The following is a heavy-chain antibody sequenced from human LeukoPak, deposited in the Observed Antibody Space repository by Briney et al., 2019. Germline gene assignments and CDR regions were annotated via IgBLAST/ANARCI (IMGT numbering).Heavy chain of an antibody. Sequence: GGSLRLSCAASGFTFDDYATHWVRQAPGKGLEWVSLISGDGGSTYYADSVKGRFTISRDNSKNSLYLQMNSLRTEDTALYYCAKGITMIVVDGFDCWGQGTLVTVSS. D-gene: IGHD3-22*01. CDR1: GFTFDDYA. V-gene: IGHV3-43*02. J-gene: IGHJ4*02. CDR3: AKGITMIVVDGFDC. CDR2: ISGDGGST.